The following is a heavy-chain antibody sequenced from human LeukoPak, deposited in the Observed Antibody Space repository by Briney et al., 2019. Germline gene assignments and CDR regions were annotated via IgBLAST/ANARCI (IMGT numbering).Heavy chain of an antibody. CDR2: ISSSGSTI. V-gene: IGHV3-48*03. CDR1: GFTFSSYE. Sequence: GGSLRLSCAASGFTFSSYEMNWVRQAPGKGLEWVSYISSSGSTIYYADSVKGRFTISRDNAKNSLYLQMNSQRAEDTAVYYCAREPAGYSSGWFDYWGQGTLVTVSS. J-gene: IGHJ4*02. CDR3: AREPAGYSSGWFDY. D-gene: IGHD6-19*01.